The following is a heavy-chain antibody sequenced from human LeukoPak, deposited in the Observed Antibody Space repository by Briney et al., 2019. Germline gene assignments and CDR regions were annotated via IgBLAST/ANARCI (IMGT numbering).Heavy chain of an antibody. CDR3: AKGFSSGWFD. D-gene: IGHD6-19*01. V-gene: IGHV3-30*02. CDR1: GFTFSSYG. J-gene: IGHJ4*02. CDR2: IRCDGSNK. Sequence: EPGGSLRLSCAASGFTFSSYGMHWVRQAPGKGLEWVAFIRCDGSNKYYADSVKGRFTISRDNSKNTLYLQMNSLRAEDTAVYYCAKGFSSGWFDWGQGTLVTVSS.